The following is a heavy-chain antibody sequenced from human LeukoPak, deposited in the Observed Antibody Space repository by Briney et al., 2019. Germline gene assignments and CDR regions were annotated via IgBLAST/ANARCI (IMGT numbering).Heavy chain of an antibody. V-gene: IGHV4-4*02. CDR3: ARNGYYSIDF. Sequence: PSETLSLTCVVSGDSLTSNWWSWVRQSPGKGLEWIGEIFHSGSTTYNPSLKSRVTMSIDTSRTQFSLKLSSVTAADTAVYYCARNGYYSIDFWGQGTLVTVSS. J-gene: IGHJ4*02. CDR2: IFHSGST. CDR1: GDSLTSNW. D-gene: IGHD4-17*01.